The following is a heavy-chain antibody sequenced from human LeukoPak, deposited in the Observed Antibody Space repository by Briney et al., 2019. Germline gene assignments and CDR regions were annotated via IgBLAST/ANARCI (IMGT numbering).Heavy chain of an antibody. CDR1: GFTFSSYS. CDR2: ISSSSSTI. Sequence: GGSLRLSCAASGFTFSSYSMNWVRQAPGKGLEWVSYISSSSSTIYYADSVKGRFTISRDNAENSLYLQMNSLRDEDTAVYYCAMDSSSWAYYYYYMDVWGKGTTVTVSS. D-gene: IGHD6-13*01. CDR3: AMDSSSWAYYYYYMDV. V-gene: IGHV3-48*02. J-gene: IGHJ6*03.